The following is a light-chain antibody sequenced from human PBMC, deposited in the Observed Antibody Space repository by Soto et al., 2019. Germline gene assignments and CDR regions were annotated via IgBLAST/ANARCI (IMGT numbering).Light chain of an antibody. CDR2: WAS. CDR1: QSVLYSSNNKNY. J-gene: IGKJ2*01. Sequence: DIVMTQSPDSLAVSLGERATINCKSSQSVLYSSNNKNYLAWYQQKPGQPPQLLIYWASTRESGVPDRFSGSGSGTDFALTISRLQAEDVAVYYCNKYYSTPYTFGQGTKLEIK. V-gene: IGKV4-1*01. CDR3: NKYYSTPYT.